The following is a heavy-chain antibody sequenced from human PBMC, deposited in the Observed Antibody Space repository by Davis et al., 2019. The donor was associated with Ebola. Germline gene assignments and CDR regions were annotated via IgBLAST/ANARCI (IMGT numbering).Heavy chain of an antibody. Sequence: SETLSPTCAVSGGSISSGGYSWSWIRQPPGKGLEWIGYIYHSGSTYYNPSLKSRVTISVDRSKNQFSLKLSSVTAADTAVYYCARGRLLWFGELFYYYYGMDVWGQGTTVTVSS. CDR3: ARGRLLWFGELFYYYYGMDV. CDR2: IYHSGST. CDR1: GGSISSGGYS. V-gene: IGHV4-30-2*01. J-gene: IGHJ6*02. D-gene: IGHD3-10*01.